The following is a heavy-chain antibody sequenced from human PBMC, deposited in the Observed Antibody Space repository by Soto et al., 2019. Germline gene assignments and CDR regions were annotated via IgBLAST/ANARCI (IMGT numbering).Heavy chain of an antibody. Sequence: PSQTLSLTYTFSGGSISTYYWSWIRQPPGKGLEWIGYRYYSGSTSYNPSLKSRVTISVDTSKNQFSLKLDSVTAADTAVYYCAIANGWYYFDYWGQGALVTVSS. CDR2: RYYSGST. CDR1: GGSISTYY. D-gene: IGHD6-19*01. V-gene: IGHV4-59*08. J-gene: IGHJ4*02. CDR3: AIANGWYYFDY.